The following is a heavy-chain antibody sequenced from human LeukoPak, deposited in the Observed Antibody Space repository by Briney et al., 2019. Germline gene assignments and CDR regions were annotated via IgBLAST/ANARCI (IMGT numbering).Heavy chain of an antibody. D-gene: IGHD6-19*01. V-gene: IGHV4-34*01. Sequence: SETLSLTCAVYGGSLSDYYWSWIRQSPGKGLEWIGEISHRGRTYYNLSLKSRVTISVDTSKNQFSLKLSSVTAADTAVYYCARVSSGWYRYYFDYWGQGTLVTVSS. CDR1: GGSLSDYY. CDR3: ARVSSGWYRYYFDY. CDR2: ISHRGRT. J-gene: IGHJ4*02.